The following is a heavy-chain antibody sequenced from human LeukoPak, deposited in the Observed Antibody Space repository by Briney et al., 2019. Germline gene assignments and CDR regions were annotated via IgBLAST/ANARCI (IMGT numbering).Heavy chain of an antibody. J-gene: IGHJ5*02. D-gene: IGHD2-2*01. Sequence: PSETLSLTCAVSGYSISSGYYWGWIRQPPGKGLEWIGSIYHSGSTHYNPSLKSRVTISVDTSKNQFSLKLSSVTAADTAVYYCARGICSSTSCFNYNWFDPWGQGTLVTVSS. CDR3: ARGICSSTSCFNYNWFDP. V-gene: IGHV4-38-2*01. CDR1: GYSISSGYY. CDR2: IYHSGST.